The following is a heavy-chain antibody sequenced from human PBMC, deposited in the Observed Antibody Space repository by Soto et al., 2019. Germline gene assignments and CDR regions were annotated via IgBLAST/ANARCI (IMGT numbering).Heavy chain of an antibody. J-gene: IGHJ5*02. CDR3: ARATVAAVYKSAPGGSWFAP. CDR1: GGSISSGGYY. CDR2: IYYSGST. D-gene: IGHD4-17*01. V-gene: IGHV4-31*03. Sequence: SETLSLTCTVSGGSISSGGYYWSWIRQHPGKGLEWIGYIYYSGSTYYNPSLKSRVTISVDTSKNQFSLKLSSVTAADTAVYYCARATVAAVYKSAPGGSWFAPGGQGTLVPVSS.